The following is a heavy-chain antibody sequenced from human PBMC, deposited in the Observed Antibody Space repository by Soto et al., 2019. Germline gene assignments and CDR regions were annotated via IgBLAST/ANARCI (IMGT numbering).Heavy chain of an antibody. CDR3: TRDWQPDS. J-gene: IGHJ5*01. V-gene: IGHV3-23*01. CDR1: GFTFSNYA. D-gene: IGHD6-13*01. CDR2: INTSGGNT. Sequence: EVQLLESGGGLVQPGGSLRLSCAASGFTFSNYAMTWVRQAPGKGLECVSTINTSGGNTHYADSVKGRFSVSRDNSKNTLSRQMSSLRAEDTAVYYCTRDWQPDSWGQGTLVTVSS.